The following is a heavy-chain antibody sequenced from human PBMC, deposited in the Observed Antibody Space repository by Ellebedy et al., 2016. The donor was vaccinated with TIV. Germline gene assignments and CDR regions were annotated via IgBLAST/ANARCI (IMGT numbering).Heavy chain of an antibody. Sequence: PGGSLRLSCSTSGFTFSSFAMSWVRQAPGKGLEWVSSITHSDGSTYYADSVKGRFTISRDNSKNTLYLQMNSLRAEDTAIYYCARGRSGTYIHHAFDYWGQGTLVTVSS. D-gene: IGHD1-14*01. CDR2: ITHSDGST. V-gene: IGHV3-23*01. CDR3: ARGRSGTYIHHAFDY. CDR1: GFTFSSFA. J-gene: IGHJ4*02.